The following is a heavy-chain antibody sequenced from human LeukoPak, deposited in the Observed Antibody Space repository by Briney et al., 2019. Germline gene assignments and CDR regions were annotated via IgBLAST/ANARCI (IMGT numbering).Heavy chain of an antibody. CDR2: IYTSGNT. J-gene: IGHJ4*02. CDR1: GGSISSYY. D-gene: IGHD3-10*01. CDR3: ARDTYYYGSGSYYFDY. Sequence: PSETLSLTCTVSGGSISSYYWSWIRQPAGKGLEWIGRIYTSGNTNYNPSLKSRVTMSADTSKNQFSLKLSSVTAADTAVYYCARDTYYYGSGSYYFDYWGQGTLVTVSS. V-gene: IGHV4-4*07.